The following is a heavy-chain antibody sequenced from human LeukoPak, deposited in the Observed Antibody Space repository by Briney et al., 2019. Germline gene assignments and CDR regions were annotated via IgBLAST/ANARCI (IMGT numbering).Heavy chain of an antibody. J-gene: IGHJ4*02. CDR1: GGSISSYY. Sequence: SETLSLTCTVSGGSISSYYWSWIRQPPGKGLEWIGYIYYSGSTNYNPSLKSRVTISVDTSKNQFSLKLSSVTAADTAVYYCARGSGSYGRLDYWGQGTLVTVSS. CDR2: IYYSGST. CDR3: ARGSGSYGRLDY. V-gene: IGHV4-59*01. D-gene: IGHD1-26*01.